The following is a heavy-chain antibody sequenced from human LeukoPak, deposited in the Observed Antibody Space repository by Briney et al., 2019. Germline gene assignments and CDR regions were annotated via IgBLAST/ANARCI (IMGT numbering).Heavy chain of an antibody. Sequence: SETLSLTCTVSGGSISDYYWSWTRQPPGKGLEWIGYIYYSGSTNYNPSLKSRVTISVDTSKNQFSLKLSSVTAADTAVYYCARSDSSGYNDAFDIWGQGTMVTVSS. CDR3: ARSDSSGYNDAFDI. CDR1: GGSISDYY. CDR2: IYYSGST. D-gene: IGHD3-22*01. V-gene: IGHV4-59*01. J-gene: IGHJ3*02.